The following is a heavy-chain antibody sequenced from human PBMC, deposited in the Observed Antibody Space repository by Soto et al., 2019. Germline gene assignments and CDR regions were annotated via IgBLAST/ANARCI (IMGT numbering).Heavy chain of an antibody. D-gene: IGHD6-19*01. Sequence: QVQLVESGGGVVQPGRSLGLSCAASGFTFSSYGMHWVRQAPGKGLEWVAVIWYDGSNENYADSVKGRFTISRDNSKNTLYLQMNSLRAEDTALYYCARDRRGSGWYDYFDYWGKGTLVTVSS. CDR3: ARDRRGSGWYDYFDY. V-gene: IGHV3-33*01. CDR2: IWYDGSNE. J-gene: IGHJ4*02. CDR1: GFTFSSYG.